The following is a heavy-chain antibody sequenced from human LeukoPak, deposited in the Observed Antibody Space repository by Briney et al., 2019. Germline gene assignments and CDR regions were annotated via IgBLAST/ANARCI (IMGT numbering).Heavy chain of an antibody. D-gene: IGHD7-27*01. V-gene: IGHV3-23*01. Sequence: PGGSLRLPCAASGFTFSSYAMSWVRQAPGKGLEWVSIISIPGTTTYYADSVKGRFTISKDNSKNTLYLQMNSLRAEDTAVYYCVRDPNWGSGNWGQGTLVTVSS. CDR3: VRDPNWGSGN. CDR2: ISIPGTTT. CDR1: GFTFSSYA. J-gene: IGHJ4*02.